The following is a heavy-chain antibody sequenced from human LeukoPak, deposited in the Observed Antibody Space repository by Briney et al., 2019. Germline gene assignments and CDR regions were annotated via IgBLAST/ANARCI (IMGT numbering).Heavy chain of an antibody. Sequence: GGSLRLSCTASGFTFSDYYMSWIRQAPGKGLEWVSYISSSGSTIYYADSVKGRFTISRDNAKNSLYLQMNSLRAEDTAVYYCARVPAGVIGMKDAFDIWGQGTMVTVSS. V-gene: IGHV3-11*04. J-gene: IGHJ3*02. CDR1: GFTFSDYY. CDR3: ARVPAGVIGMKDAFDI. D-gene: IGHD3-16*02. CDR2: ISSSGSTI.